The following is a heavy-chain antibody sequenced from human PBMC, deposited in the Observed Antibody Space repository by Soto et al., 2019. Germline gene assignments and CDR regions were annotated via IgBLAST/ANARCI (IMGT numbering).Heavy chain of an antibody. J-gene: IGHJ4*02. CDR1: GGTFSSYA. V-gene: IGHV1-69*13. CDR3: ARDPAPYDSSGYYSADY. D-gene: IGHD3-22*01. CDR2: IIPIFGTA. Sequence: SVKVSCKASGGTFSSYAISWVRQAPGQGLEWMGGIIPIFGTANYAQKFQGRVTITADESTSTSYMELSSLRSEDTAVYYCARDPAPYDSSGYYSADYWGQGTLVTVSS.